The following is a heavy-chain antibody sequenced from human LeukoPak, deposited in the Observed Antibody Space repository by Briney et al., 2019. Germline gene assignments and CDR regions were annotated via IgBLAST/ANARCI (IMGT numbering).Heavy chain of an antibody. Sequence: GGSLRLSCAASGFTFSSYWMSWVRQAPGKGLEWVANIKQDGSEKYYVDSVKGRFTISRDNAKNSLYLQMNSLRAEDTAVYYCARPGIAAAGHYYFDYWGQGTLVTVSS. CDR2: IKQDGSEK. V-gene: IGHV3-7*01. J-gene: IGHJ4*02. CDR3: ARPGIAAAGHYYFDY. D-gene: IGHD6-13*01. CDR1: GFTFSSYW.